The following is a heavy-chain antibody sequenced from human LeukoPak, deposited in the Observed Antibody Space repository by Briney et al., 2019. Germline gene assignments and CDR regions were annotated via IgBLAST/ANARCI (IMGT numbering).Heavy chain of an antibody. D-gene: IGHD1-20*01. CDR2: IKQDGSEK. Sequence: GGSLRLSCAASGFTFSRYWMSWVRQAPGKGLEWVADIKQDGSEKYYVDSVKGRFTISRDNAKNSLYLQMNSLRAEDTAVYYCARLLVYNSGGEAFDHWGQGTLVTVSS. V-gene: IGHV3-7*01. CDR3: ARLLVYNSGGEAFDH. J-gene: IGHJ4*02. CDR1: GFTFSRYW.